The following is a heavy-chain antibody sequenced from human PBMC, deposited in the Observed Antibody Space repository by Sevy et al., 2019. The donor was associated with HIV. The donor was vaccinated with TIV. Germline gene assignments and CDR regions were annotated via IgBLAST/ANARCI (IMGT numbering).Heavy chain of an antibody. Sequence: GGSLRLSCAASGFSFRDYALHWVRQGPGKGLEWVAVVSFDGGNKYYPDSVKGRFTVSRDNSKNTLFLQMDSLRGEDTAVYYCARGPYSSGLRFDYWGQGTLVTVSS. V-gene: IGHV3-30*04. CDR3: ARGPYSSGLRFDY. J-gene: IGHJ4*02. CDR1: GFSFRDYA. D-gene: IGHD6-19*01. CDR2: VSFDGGNK.